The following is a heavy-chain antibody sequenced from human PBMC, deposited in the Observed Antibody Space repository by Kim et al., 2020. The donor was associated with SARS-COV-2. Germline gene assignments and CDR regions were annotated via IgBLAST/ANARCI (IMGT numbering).Heavy chain of an antibody. CDR2: INPSGGST. CDR3: ARSNLLTGMYYYYGMDV. J-gene: IGHJ6*02. Sequence: ASVKVSCKAFGYSFTSYYMHWVRQAPGQGLEWMGIINPSGGSTSYAQKFQGGVTMTRDTSTSTVYMELSSLRSEDTAVYYCARSNLLTGMYYYYGMDVWGQGTTVTVSS. CDR1: GYSFTSYY. V-gene: IGHV1-46*01.